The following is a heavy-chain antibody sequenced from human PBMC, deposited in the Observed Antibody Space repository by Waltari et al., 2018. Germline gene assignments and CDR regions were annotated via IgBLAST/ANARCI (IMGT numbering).Heavy chain of an antibody. J-gene: IGHJ3*02. CDR1: GFTFSSYA. D-gene: IGHD3-10*01. CDR3: ARMDYYGSGSHPTDAFDI. V-gene: IGHV3-30*01. Sequence: QVQLVESGGGVVQPGRSLRLSCAASGFTFSSYAMHWVRQAPGKGLEWVAVISYYGSNKYYVDSVKGRFTISRDKSKNTLYLQMNSLRAEDTAVYYCARMDYYGSGSHPTDAFDIWGQGTMVTVSS. CDR2: ISYYGSNK.